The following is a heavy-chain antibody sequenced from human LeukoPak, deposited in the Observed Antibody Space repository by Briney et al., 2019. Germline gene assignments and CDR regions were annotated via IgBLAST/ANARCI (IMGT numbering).Heavy chain of an antibody. CDR1: GFAFSNYA. CDR3: AKRRGEVVAANWFDP. D-gene: IGHD2-15*01. V-gene: IGHV3-23*01. J-gene: IGHJ5*02. Sequence: PGGSLRLSCAASGFAFSNYAMNWVRQAPGKGLEWVSGITVRSSTTYYADSVKGRFTISRDNSKNTLYLQMNSLRAEDTAVYYCAKRRGEVVAANWFDPWGQGTLVTVSS. CDR2: ITVRSSTT.